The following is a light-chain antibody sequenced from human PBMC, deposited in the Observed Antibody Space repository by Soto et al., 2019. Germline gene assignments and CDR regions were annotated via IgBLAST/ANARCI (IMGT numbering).Light chain of an antibody. V-gene: IGLV2-8*01. J-gene: IGLJ1*01. CDR2: EVS. Sequence: QSVLTQPPSASGSPGHSVTISCTGTSSDVGGYNYVSWYQQHPGKAPKLIIYEVSQRPSGVPDRFSGSKSGYTASLTVSGLQAEDEADYYCSSYAGSNSFVFGTGTKVTVL. CDR3: SSYAGSNSFV. CDR1: SSDVGGYNY.